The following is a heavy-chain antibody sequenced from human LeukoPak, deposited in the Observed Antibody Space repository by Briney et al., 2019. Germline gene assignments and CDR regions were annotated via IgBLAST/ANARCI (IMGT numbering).Heavy chain of an antibody. V-gene: IGHV3-30*04. CDR3: AREYYSEFF. CDR1: GVIFSVYA. Sequence: PGGSLRLSSAASGVIFSVYAMYWVPQAPGQGLEWVASISSDGGDKYYADSVKGRFTISRDNFKYTLFLQMNSLRAEDTAIYYCAREYYSEFFWGQGTLVTVSS. CDR2: ISSDGGDK. D-gene: IGHD2-21*01. J-gene: IGHJ4*02.